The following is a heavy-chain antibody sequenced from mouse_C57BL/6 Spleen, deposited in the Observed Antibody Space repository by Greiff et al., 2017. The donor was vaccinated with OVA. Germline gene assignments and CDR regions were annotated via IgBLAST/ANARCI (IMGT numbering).Heavy chain of an antibody. J-gene: IGHJ2*01. V-gene: IGHV5-16*01. CDR3: ARAGYDYFDY. D-gene: IGHD2-10*02. CDR1: GFTFSDYY. Sequence: EVKLVESEGGLVQPGRSMKLSCTASGFTFSDYYMAWVRQVPEKGLEWVANINYDGSSTYYLDSLKSRFIISRDNAKNILYLQMSSLKSEDTATYYCARAGYDYFDYWGQGTTLTVSS. CDR2: INYDGSST.